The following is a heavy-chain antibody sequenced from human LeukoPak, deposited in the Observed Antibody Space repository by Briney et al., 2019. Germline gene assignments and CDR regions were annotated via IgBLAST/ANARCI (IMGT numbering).Heavy chain of an antibody. D-gene: IGHD1-26*01. CDR2: IWYDGSNK. CDR3: ARDDRERAFDI. CDR1: GFTFSSYG. Sequence: GGSLRLSCAASGFTFSSYGMPWVRQAPGKGLEWVAVIWYDGSNKYYADSVKGRFTIPRDNSKNTLYLQMNSLRAEDTAVYYCARDDRERAFDIWGQGTMATVSS. V-gene: IGHV3-33*01. J-gene: IGHJ3*02.